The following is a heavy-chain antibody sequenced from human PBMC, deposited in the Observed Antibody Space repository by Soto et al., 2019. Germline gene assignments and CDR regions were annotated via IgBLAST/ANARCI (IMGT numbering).Heavy chain of an antibody. D-gene: IGHD6-6*01. CDR2: IYPGDSDT. J-gene: IGHJ6*02. Sequence: WNQQPPGKGLEWVGIIYPGDSDTRYSPSFEGQVTISADKPITTAYLQWSSLKASDTAMYYCARPSYSSSRYYGMDVWGQGTTVTVSS. V-gene: IGHV5-51*07. CDR3: ARPSYSSSRYYGMDV.